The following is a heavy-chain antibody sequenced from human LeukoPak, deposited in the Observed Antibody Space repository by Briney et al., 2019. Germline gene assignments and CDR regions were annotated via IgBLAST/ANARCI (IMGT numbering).Heavy chain of an antibody. CDR2: ISYDGSNK. D-gene: IGHD1-26*01. CDR3: AHLAGVGDAFDI. J-gene: IGHJ3*02. CDR1: GFTFSSYA. Sequence: GGSLRLSCAASGFTFSSYAMHWVRQAPGKGLEWVAVISYDGSNKYYADSVKGRFTISRDNSKNTLYLQMNSLRAEDTAVYYCAHLAGVGDAFDIWGQGTMVTVSS. V-gene: IGHV3-30-3*01.